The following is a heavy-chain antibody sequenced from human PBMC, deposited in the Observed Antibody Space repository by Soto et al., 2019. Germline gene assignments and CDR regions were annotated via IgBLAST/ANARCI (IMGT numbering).Heavy chain of an antibody. CDR2: ILYDGSNE. V-gene: IGHV3-30-3*01. J-gene: IGHJ4*02. Sequence: HPGGSLRLSCSASGFTFSNYAMHWVRQAPGKGLEWVAVILYDGSNEYYADSVKGRFTVSRDNSKNTLYLQMNSLRAEDTAVYHCARAKGYYDSSGPDYWGQGTLVTVSS. CDR1: GFTFSNYA. D-gene: IGHD3-22*01. CDR3: ARAKGYYDSSGPDY.